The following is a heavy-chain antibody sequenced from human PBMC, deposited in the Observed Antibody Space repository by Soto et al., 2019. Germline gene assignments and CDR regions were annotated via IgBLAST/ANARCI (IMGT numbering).Heavy chain of an antibody. CDR2: ISYDGSNK. CDR1: GFTFSSYG. CDR3: AKDRQGSGWFYGMDV. Sequence: WGSLRLSCAASGFTFSSYGMHWVRQAPGKGLEWVAVISYDGSNKYYADSVKGRFTISRDNSKNTLYLQMNSLRAEDTAVYYCAKDRQGSGWFYGMDVWGQGTTVTVSS. D-gene: IGHD6-19*01. J-gene: IGHJ6*02. V-gene: IGHV3-30*18.